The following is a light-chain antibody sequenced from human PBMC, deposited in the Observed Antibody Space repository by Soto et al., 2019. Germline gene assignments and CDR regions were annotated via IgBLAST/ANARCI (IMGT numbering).Light chain of an antibody. CDR1: SSNIGAGYD. V-gene: IGLV1-40*01. J-gene: IGLJ2*01. Sequence: QSVLTQPPSVSGAPGQRVTISCTGSSSNIGAGYDVHWYQQLPGTAPKLLIYGNSNRPSGVPDRFSGSKSGTSASLAITGLQAEDEADYYCQSYDSSLSAYVVFGGGTKXTV. CDR2: GNS. CDR3: QSYDSSLSAYVV.